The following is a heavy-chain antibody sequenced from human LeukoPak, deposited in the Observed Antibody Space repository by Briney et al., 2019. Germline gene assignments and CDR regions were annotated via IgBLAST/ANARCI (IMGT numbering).Heavy chain of an antibody. CDR2: ISSGSSYI. V-gene: IGHV3-21*01. CDR3: TSDASTSWRSDY. Sequence: GGPRRFSGAAPGFTFSSYSITWFRQAPGKGLDWVSSISSGSSYIYYADSVKGRFTISRDNAKNSLFLQMNSLRAEDTAVYYCTSDASTSWRSDYWGQGTLVTVSS. CDR1: GFTFSSYS. D-gene: IGHD5/OR15-5a*01. J-gene: IGHJ4*02.